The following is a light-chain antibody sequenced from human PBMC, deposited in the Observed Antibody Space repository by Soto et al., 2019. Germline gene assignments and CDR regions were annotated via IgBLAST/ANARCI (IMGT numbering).Light chain of an antibody. V-gene: IGKV1-6*01. CDR1: QGIRND. CDR3: LQDYNYPLT. J-gene: IGKJ4*01. Sequence: AIQMTQSPSSLSASVGDRVTITCRASQGIRNDLGWYQQKPGKAPKLLIYAASSLQRGVPSRFSGSGSGTDFTLTISNLQPEDLATYYCLQDYNYPLTFGGGTKVEIK. CDR2: AAS.